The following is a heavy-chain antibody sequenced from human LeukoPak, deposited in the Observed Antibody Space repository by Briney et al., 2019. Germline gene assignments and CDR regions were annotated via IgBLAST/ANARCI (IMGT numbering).Heavy chain of an antibody. CDR3: ARDAYYYDTGGYYVVDY. J-gene: IGHJ4*02. Sequence: SETLSLTCTVSGGSISSYYGAWIRQSAGNGLEWIGRIYSSGSTYYNPSLNSRVTMSVDTSNNQFSLRLTSVTAADTAVYYCARDAYYYDTGGYYVVDYWGQGTLVTVSS. CDR1: GGSISSYY. V-gene: IGHV4-4*07. D-gene: IGHD3-22*01. CDR2: IYSSGST.